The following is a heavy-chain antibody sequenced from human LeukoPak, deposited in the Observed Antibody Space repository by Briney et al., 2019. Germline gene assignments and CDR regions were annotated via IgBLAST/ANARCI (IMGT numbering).Heavy chain of an antibody. J-gene: IGHJ3*02. CDR2: IWYDGSNK. CDR3: AKELSSVKTAIHAFDI. Sequence: GGSLRLSCAASGFTFSSYGMHWVRQAPGRGLEWVAVIWYDGSNKYYADSVKGRFTISRDNSKNTLYLQMNSLRAEDTAVYYCAKELSSVKTAIHAFDIWGQGTMVTVSS. V-gene: IGHV3-33*06. D-gene: IGHD2-21*02. CDR1: GFTFSSYG.